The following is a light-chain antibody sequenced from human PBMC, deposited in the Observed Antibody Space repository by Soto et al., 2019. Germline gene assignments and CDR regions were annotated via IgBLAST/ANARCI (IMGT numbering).Light chain of an antibody. J-gene: IGKJ2*01. V-gene: IGKV3-11*01. CDR1: QSVGTY. CDR2: DAS. Sequence: EFVLTQSPATLSLSPGERATLSCRASQSVGTYLAWYQHNPGQAPRLLIYDASNRATSIPARFSGSGSGTDFTLTISSPEPEDFAIYYCQQRYNWPNTFGQGTKLEIK. CDR3: QQRYNWPNT.